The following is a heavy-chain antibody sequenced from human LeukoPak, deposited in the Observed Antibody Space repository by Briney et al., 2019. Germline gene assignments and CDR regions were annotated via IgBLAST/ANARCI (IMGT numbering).Heavy chain of an antibody. J-gene: IGHJ4*02. CDR1: GFTLSDYW. V-gene: IGHV3-74*01. CDR3: ARDCGTSGCDF. D-gene: IGHD5-12*01. CDR2: ISTDGSST. Sequence: GGSLRLACAASGFTLSDYWMHWVRQAPGRGLVWVSRISTDGSSTTNADSVKGRFTISRDNAKNMVYLQMNSLRVEDTAVYYCARDCGTSGCDFWGQGTLVTVSS.